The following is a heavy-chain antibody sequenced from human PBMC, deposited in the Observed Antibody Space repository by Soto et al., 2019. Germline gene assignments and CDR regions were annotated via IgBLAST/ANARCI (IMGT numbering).Heavy chain of an antibody. CDR1: GYSFSTYW. J-gene: IGHJ4*02. CDR2: IYPGDSDT. V-gene: IGHV5-51*01. CDR3: AGRSGRLDY. Sequence: GESLKISCKGSGYSFSTYWIGWVRQMPGKGLEWMGIIYPGDSDTRYSPSFRGQVTISADKSITTAYLQWSSLKASDTAVYYCAGRSGRLDYWGQGTLDTVSS. D-gene: IGHD2-15*01.